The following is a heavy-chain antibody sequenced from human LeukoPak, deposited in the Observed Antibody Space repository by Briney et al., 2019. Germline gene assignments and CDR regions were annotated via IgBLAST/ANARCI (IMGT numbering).Heavy chain of an antibody. V-gene: IGHV3-30*02. Sequence: TGGSLRLSCAASGCTFSSYGMHWVRQAPGKGLEWVAFIRYDGSNKYYADSVKGRFTISRDNSKNTLYLQMNSLRAEDTAVYYCAKDWAAIVVVPAAIGEIDYWGQGTLVTVSS. J-gene: IGHJ4*02. D-gene: IGHD2-2*01. CDR2: IRYDGSNK. CDR1: GCTFSSYG. CDR3: AKDWAAIVVVPAAIGEIDY.